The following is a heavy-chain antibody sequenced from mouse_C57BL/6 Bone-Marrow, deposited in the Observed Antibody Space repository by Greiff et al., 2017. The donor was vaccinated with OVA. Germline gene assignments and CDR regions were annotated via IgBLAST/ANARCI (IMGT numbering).Heavy chain of an antibody. Sequence: QVQLQQSGAELVRPGASVKLSCKASGYTFTDYYINWVKQRPGQGLEWIARIYPGSGNTYYNEKFKGKATLTAEKSSSTAYMQLSSLTSEDSAVYFCASSWGYFDYWGQGTTLTVSS. J-gene: IGHJ2*01. D-gene: IGHD1-2*01. CDR3: ASSWGYFDY. V-gene: IGHV1-76*01. CDR2: IYPGSGNT. CDR1: GYTFTDYY.